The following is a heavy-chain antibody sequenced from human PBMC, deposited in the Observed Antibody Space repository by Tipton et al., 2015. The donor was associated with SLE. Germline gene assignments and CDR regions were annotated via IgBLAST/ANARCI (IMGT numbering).Heavy chain of an antibody. V-gene: IGHV4-39*07. CDR2: IYYSGIT. Sequence: GLVKPSEILSLTCTVSGGPISSSSYYWGWIRQPPGKGLDWIGSIYYSGITNYNPSLYGRVSISVDTSKNQFSLKLSSVTAADTAVYYCARDSSGYYWFDPWGQGTLVTVSS. CDR3: ARDSSGYYWFDP. J-gene: IGHJ5*02. D-gene: IGHD3-22*01. CDR1: GGPISSSSYY.